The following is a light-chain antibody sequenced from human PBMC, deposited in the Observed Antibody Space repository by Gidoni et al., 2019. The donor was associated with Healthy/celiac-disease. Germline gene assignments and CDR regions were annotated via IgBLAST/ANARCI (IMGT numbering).Light chain of an antibody. CDR2: AAS. CDR1: QGISSW. Sequence: IHMTQSPSSVSASVGDRVTITCRASQGISSWLAWCQQKPGKAPKLLIYAASSLQRGVPSRFSGSGSGKDFTLTISSLQPEDFATYYCKQANSFPLTFGGXTKVEIK. V-gene: IGKV1-12*01. J-gene: IGKJ4*01. CDR3: KQANSFPLT.